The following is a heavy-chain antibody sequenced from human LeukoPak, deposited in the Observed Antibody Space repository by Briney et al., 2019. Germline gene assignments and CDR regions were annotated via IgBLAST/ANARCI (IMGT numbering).Heavy chain of an antibody. Sequence: PSETLSLTCTVSGGSISSGGYYWSWIRQHPGKGLEWIGYIYYSGSTYYNPSLKSRVTISVDTSKNQFSLKLGSVTAADTAVYYCARGFSSGYARRDAFDIWGQGTMVTVSS. CDR1: GGSISSGGYY. CDR3: ARGFSSGYARRDAFDI. J-gene: IGHJ3*02. V-gene: IGHV4-31*03. D-gene: IGHD3-22*01. CDR2: IYYSGST.